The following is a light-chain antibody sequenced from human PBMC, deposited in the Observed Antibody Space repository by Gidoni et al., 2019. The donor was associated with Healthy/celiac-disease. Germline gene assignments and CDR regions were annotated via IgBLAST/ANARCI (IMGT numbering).Light chain of an antibody. J-gene: IGKJ3*01. CDR3: QQSYSNFT. CDR2: AAS. Sequence: DIQMTQSPSSLSASVGDRVTITCRASQSISSYLNWYQQKPGKAPKLLIYAASSLQSGVPSRFSGSGSGTDFTLTISSLQPEDFATYYCQQSYSNFTFXPXTKVXIK. CDR1: QSISSY. V-gene: IGKV1-39*01.